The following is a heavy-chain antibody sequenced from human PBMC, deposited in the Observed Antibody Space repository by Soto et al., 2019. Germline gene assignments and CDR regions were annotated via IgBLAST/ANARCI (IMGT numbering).Heavy chain of an antibody. V-gene: IGHV3-30*18. Sequence: QVQLVESGGGVVQPGRSLRLSCAASGFTFSSYGMHWVRQAPGKGLEWVAVISYEGSNKYYADSVKGRFTISRDNSENTLYLQMNRLRAEDTAVYYCAKDLEWELLGGTGSGAFAIWGQGTMVTVSS. CDR2: ISYEGSNK. CDR3: AKDLEWELLGGTGSGAFAI. D-gene: IGHD1-26*01. CDR1: GFTFSSYG. J-gene: IGHJ3*02.